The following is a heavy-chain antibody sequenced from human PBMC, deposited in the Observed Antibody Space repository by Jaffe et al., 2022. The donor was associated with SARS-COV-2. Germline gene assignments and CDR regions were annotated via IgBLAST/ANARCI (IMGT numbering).Heavy chain of an antibody. Sequence: QVQLVESGGGGVQPGRSLRLSCAASGFTFSSYGMHWVRQAPGKGLEWVAVIWYDGSNKYYADSVKGRFTVSRDNSKNTLYLQLNSLTAEDTATYYCARDNGGGYGETPQYWGQGTLVIVST. CDR3: ARDNGGGYGETPQY. CDR1: GFTFSSYG. CDR2: IWYDGSNK. V-gene: IGHV3-33*01. J-gene: IGHJ4*02. D-gene: IGHD4-17*01.